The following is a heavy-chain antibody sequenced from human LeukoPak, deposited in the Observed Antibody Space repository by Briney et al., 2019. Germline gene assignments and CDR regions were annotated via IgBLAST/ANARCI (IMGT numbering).Heavy chain of an antibody. CDR1: GFTFSSYW. Sequence: GGSLRLSCAASGFTFSSYWMSWVRQAPGKGLEWVSVIYSGGSTYYADSVKGRFTISRDNSKNTLYLQMNSLRAEDTAVYYCARGYYDSNPHFDYWGQGTLVTVSS. CDR2: IYSGGST. CDR3: ARGYYDSNPHFDY. D-gene: IGHD3-22*01. J-gene: IGHJ4*02. V-gene: IGHV3-66*01.